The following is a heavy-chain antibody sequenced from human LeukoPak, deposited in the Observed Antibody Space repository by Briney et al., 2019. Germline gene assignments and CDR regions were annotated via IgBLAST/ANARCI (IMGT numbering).Heavy chain of an antibody. CDR2: IGGNGAT. CDR3: ARHSSQGTFDN. CDR1: GFIFSSYA. D-gene: IGHD1-1*01. J-gene: IGHJ4*02. Sequence: GGSLRLSCAASGFIFSSYAMSWVRQAPGKGLEWVSAIGGNGATYYAESVKGRFTISRDTSRNTLYLQMNSLRAEDTAVYNCARHSSQGTFDNWGQGTLVTVSS. V-gene: IGHV3-23*01.